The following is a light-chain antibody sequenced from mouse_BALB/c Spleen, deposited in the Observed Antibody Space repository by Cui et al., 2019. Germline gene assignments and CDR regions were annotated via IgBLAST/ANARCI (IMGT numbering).Light chain of an antibody. J-gene: IGKJ2*01. Sequence: IQIFQSPSSTFASPGARVHLVCRASQGIRGNLSWYKQDPGGNIKPLLYSTSHLHSGVPSRFSGTGSGSGSSLTISSLESEDFADYYCLQRNAYPYTFGGGTKLEIK. CDR2: STS. V-gene: IGKV9-123*01. CDR1: QGIRGN. CDR3: LQRNAYPYT.